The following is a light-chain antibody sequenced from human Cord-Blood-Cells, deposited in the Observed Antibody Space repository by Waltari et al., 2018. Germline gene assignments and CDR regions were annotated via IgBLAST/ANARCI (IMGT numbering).Light chain of an antibody. CDR2: GAS. Sequence: EIVMTLSPATLQGPPEETATPSCRASQSVSSNLAWYQQKPGQAPRLLIYGASTRATGIPARFSGSGSGTEFTLTISSLQSEDFAVYYCQQYNNWPFTFGPGTKVDIK. CDR1: QSVSSN. CDR3: QQYNNWPFT. V-gene: IGKV3-15*01. J-gene: IGKJ3*01.